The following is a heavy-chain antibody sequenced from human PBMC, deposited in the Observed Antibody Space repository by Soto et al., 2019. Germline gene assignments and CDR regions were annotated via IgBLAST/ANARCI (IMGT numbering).Heavy chain of an antibody. V-gene: IGHV3-21*01. Sequence: GGSLRLSCAASGFSFSSDSMGWVRQAPGKGLEWVSSISSSGSFMNYADSVKGRFTISRDNAKNSLYLQVSGLKDEDTAVYYCARDPPTGTTLDWVDSWGQGTLVTVSS. CDR1: GFSFSSDS. CDR3: ARDPPTGTTLDWVDS. J-gene: IGHJ5*01. D-gene: IGHD1-7*01. CDR2: ISSSGSFM.